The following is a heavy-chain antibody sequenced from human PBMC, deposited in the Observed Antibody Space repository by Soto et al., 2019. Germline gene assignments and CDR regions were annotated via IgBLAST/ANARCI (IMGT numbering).Heavy chain of an antibody. D-gene: IGHD5-12*01. V-gene: IGHV1-69*12. CDR3: AGVESRDGYNSKYIY. J-gene: IGHJ4*02. CDR1: GGTFSSYA. Sequence: QVQLVQSGAEVKKPGSSVKVSCKASGGTFSSYAISWVRQAPGQGLEWMGGIIPIFGTANYAQKFQGRVTITAEESTSTAYMELTSLRSDDTAVYYCAGVESRDGYNSKYIYWGQGTLVTVSS. CDR2: IIPIFGTA.